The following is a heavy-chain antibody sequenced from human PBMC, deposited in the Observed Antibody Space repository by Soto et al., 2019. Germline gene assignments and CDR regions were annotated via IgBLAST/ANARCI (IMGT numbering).Heavy chain of an antibody. J-gene: IGHJ4*02. Sequence: EVQLVESGGGLVQPGGSLRLSCAASGFTFRSNWMHWVRQAPGKGLVWVSRINSDGSSTSYADSVKGRFTISRDNAKNTLYLQMNSLRAEDTAVYYCAVAVAGPTAIGYWGQGTLVTVSS. CDR1: GFTFRSNW. CDR3: AVAVAGPTAIGY. CDR2: INSDGSST. D-gene: IGHD6-19*01. V-gene: IGHV3-74*01.